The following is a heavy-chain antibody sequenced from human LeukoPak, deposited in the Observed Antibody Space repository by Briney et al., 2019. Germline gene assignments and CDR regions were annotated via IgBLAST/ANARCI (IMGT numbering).Heavy chain of an antibody. V-gene: IGHV3-21*01. J-gene: IGHJ6*03. Sequence: GGSLRLSCAASGFTFSSYSMNWVRQAPGKGLEWVASISSISIYIYYADSVKVRFTISRDNAKNSLYLQRNSLRAEDTAVYYCARDVPAHRRKLTATTSYYYSYYMDVWGKGTTVTVSS. CDR1: GFTFSSYS. D-gene: IGHD1-7*01. CDR3: ARDVPAHRRKLTATTSYYYSYYMDV. CDR2: ISSISIYI.